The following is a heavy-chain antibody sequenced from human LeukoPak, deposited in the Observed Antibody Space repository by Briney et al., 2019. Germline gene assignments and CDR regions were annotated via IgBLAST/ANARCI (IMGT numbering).Heavy chain of an antibody. J-gene: IGHJ4*02. CDR2: IYYSGST. Sequence: SETLSLTCTVSGGSISSYYWSWIRQPPGKGLEWIGYIYYSGSTNYNPSLKSRVTISVDTSKNQFSLKLSSVTAADTAVYYCARREISSGWYFDFWGQGTLVNVSS. CDR3: ARREISSGWYFDF. D-gene: IGHD6-19*01. CDR1: GGSISSYY. V-gene: IGHV4-59*08.